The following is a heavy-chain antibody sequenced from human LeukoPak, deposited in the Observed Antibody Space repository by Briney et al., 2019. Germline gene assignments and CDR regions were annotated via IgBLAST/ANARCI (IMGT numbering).Heavy chain of an antibody. CDR3: ARYCSGGSCWAFDI. V-gene: IGHV4-38-2*02. D-gene: IGHD2-15*01. Sequence: PSETLSLTCTVSGYSISSGYYWGWIRQPPGKGLEWIGSIYRSGSTYYNPSLKSRVTISVDTSKNQFSLKLSSVTAADTAVYYCARYCSGGSCWAFDIWGQGTMVTVSS. J-gene: IGHJ3*02. CDR1: GYSISSGYY. CDR2: IYRSGST.